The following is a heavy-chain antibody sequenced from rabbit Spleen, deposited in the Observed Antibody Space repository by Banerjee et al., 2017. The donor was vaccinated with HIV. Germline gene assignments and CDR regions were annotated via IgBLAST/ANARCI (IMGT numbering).Heavy chain of an antibody. D-gene: IGHD1-1*01. V-gene: IGHV1S45*01. CDR1: GFSFSNKAV. Sequence: QEQLVESGGGLVQPGGSLKLSCTASGFSFSNKAVMCWVRQAPGKGLELIACIDTASVNTADATWAKGRFTISKTSSTTVTLQMTSLTAADTATYFCSRDLIAVIGWNFSLWGPGTLVTVS. CDR2: IDTASVNT. J-gene: IGHJ4*01. CDR3: SRDLIAVIGWNFSL.